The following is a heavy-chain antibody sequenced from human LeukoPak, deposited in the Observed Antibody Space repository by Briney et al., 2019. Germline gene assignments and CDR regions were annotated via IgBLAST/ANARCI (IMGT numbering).Heavy chain of an antibody. J-gene: IGHJ4*02. D-gene: IGHD3-10*01. CDR2: IRNTGDTM. V-gene: IGHV3-11*01. Sequence: GGSLRLSCVGSGFSFSDFHMSWIRQAPGKGLEWISYIRNTGDTMFYADSVKGRFTISGDNARNSLYLQMNSLRVEDTAMYYCARARNGGPLDFWGQGTLVTVSS. CDR3: ARARNGGPLDF. CDR1: GFSFSDFH.